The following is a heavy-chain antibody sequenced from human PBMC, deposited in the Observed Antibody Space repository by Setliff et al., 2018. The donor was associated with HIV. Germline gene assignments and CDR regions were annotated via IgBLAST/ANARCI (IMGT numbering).Heavy chain of an antibody. V-gene: IGHV4-4*07. J-gene: IGHJ4*01. CDR2: IYTSGNT. CDR1: GSSISSYYY. Sequence: SETLSLTCTVSGSSISSYYYWSWIRQPAGKGLEWLGRIYTSGNTNYNPSLKSRVIMSVDMPKNQFSLKLNSVTAADTAVYYCASLLVFPAGGLFDFWGHGNLVTVSS. CDR3: ASLLVFPAGGLFDF. D-gene: IGHD1-26*01.